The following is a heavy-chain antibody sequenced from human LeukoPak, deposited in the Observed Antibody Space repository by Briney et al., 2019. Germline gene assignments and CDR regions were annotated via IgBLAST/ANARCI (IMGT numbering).Heavy chain of an antibody. CDR3: ARGYGDRLDCFDP. D-gene: IGHD4-17*01. V-gene: IGHV3-33*01. CDR1: GFTFSSYG. Sequence: PGRSLTLSCAASGFTFSSYGMHWVRQAPGRGLEWAAVIWYGGSNKYYADSVKGRFTISRDNSKNTLYLQMNSLRAEDTAVYYCARGYGDRLDCFDPWGQGTLVTVSS. CDR2: IWYGGSNK. J-gene: IGHJ5*02.